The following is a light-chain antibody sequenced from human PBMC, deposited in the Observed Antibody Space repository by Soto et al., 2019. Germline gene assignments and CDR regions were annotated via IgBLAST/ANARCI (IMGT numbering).Light chain of an antibody. V-gene: IGLV2-14*01. CDR2: DVS. J-gene: IGLJ2*01. Sequence: QSALTQPASVSGSPGQSITISCTGTSSDVGGYNYVSWYQQHPGKAPKLMICDVSNRPSGVSNRFSGSKSGNTASLTISGLQAEDEADYYCSSYTSSSTVVFGGGTKSPS. CDR1: SSDVGGYNY. CDR3: SSYTSSSTVV.